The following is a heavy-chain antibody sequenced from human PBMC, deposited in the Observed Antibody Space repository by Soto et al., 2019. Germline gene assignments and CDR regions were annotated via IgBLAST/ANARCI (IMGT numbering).Heavy chain of an antibody. Sequence: EVQLVESGGGLVQPGGSLRLSCAASGFTFSSYWMHWVRQAPGKGLVWVSRINSDGSSTSYADSVKGRFTISRDNAKNTLYLQMNSLRAEDTAVYYCASLYYDNSGYYPTFDYWGQGTLVTVSS. CDR3: ASLYYDNSGYYPTFDY. D-gene: IGHD3-22*01. V-gene: IGHV3-74*01. J-gene: IGHJ4*02. CDR2: INSDGSST. CDR1: GFTFSSYW.